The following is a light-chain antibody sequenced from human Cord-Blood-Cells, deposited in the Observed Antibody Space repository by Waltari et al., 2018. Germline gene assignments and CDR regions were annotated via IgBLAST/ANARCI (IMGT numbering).Light chain of an antibody. CDR2: DAS. V-gene: IGKV1-33*01. J-gene: IGKJ5*01. CDR1: QDISNY. CDR3: QQYDNLPIT. Sequence: DIQMTQSPSSLSASVGDRDTITCQASQDISNYLNWYQQKPGKAPKLLIYDASNLETGVPSRFSGSGSGTDFTFTINSLQPEDIATYYCQQYDNLPITFGQGTRLEIK.